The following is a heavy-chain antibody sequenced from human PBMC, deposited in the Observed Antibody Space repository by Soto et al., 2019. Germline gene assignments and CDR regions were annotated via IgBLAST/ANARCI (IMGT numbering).Heavy chain of an antibody. J-gene: IGHJ4*02. D-gene: IGHD3-10*01. CDR1: EFTFSNHP. CDR2: VSVDGNSQ. V-gene: IGHV3-30*04. Sequence: QVQLVESGGGVVQPGGSLRLSCAASEFTFSNHPMHWLRQSPGKGLEWLAVVSVDGNSQTYADSVKGRLTISRDNSKNTLYMHMNSLRAEDTAVYYCARDGFRGAVLDYWGQGTLVTVSS. CDR3: ARDGFRGAVLDY.